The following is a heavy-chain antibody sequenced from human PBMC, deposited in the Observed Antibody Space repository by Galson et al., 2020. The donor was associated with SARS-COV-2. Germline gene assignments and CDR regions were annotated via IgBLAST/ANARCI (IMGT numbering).Heavy chain of an antibody. J-gene: IGHJ4*02. CDR1: GASVTGTTYY. D-gene: IGHD3-3*01. CDR2: IYSSGSA. Sequence: SETLSLTCTVSGASVTGTTYYWNWIRQPAGKGLEWIGHIYSSGSANYNPSLKSRATISVDTSKSHFSLTLSSVTAAYTAVYYCAGYDFWSASYSWGQGTLVTVSS. CDR3: AGYDFWSASYS. V-gene: IGHV4-61*09.